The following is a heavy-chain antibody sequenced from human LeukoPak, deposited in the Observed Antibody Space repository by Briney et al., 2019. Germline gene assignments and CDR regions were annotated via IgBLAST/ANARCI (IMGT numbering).Heavy chain of an antibody. V-gene: IGHV4-39*07. CDR2: INHSGST. D-gene: IGHD6-6*01. J-gene: IGHJ5*02. CDR3: ARGGSIAARRGWFDP. CDR1: GGSIRSSSYY. Sequence: SETLSLTCTVSGGSIRSSSYYWGWIRQPPGKGLEWIGEINHSGSTNYNPSLKSRVTISVDTSKNQFSLKLSSVTAADTAVYYCARGGSIAARRGWFDPWGQGTLVTVSS.